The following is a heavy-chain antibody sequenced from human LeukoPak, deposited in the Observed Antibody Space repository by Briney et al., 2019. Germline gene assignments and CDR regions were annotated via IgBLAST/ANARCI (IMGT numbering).Heavy chain of an antibody. CDR2: ISSSGGRT. CDR1: GFTFSNYA. J-gene: IGHJ5*01. Sequence: GGSLRLSCAAYGFTFSNYAMNWVRQAPGKEPEWVSAISSSGGRTFYAASVEGRFTVSRDNSKSTLYLQMSSLRAEDTAVYSCAKVLSQGYPNSWTNWFDSWGQGALVTVSS. V-gene: IGHV3-23*01. D-gene: IGHD6-13*01. CDR3: AKVLSQGYPNSWTNWFDS.